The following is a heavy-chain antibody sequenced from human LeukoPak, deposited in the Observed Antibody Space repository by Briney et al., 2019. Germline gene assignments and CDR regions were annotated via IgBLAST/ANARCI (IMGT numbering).Heavy chain of an antibody. J-gene: IGHJ4*02. Sequence: GGSLRLSCAASGFTFSSYSMNWVRQAPGKGLEWVSYISSSSSTIYYADSVKGRFTISRDNAKNSLYLQMNSLRAEDTAVYYCARPITMVRGVICDYWGQGTLVTVSS. V-gene: IGHV3-48*04. CDR1: GFTFSSYS. CDR3: ARPITMVRGVICDY. CDR2: ISSSSSTI. D-gene: IGHD3-10*01.